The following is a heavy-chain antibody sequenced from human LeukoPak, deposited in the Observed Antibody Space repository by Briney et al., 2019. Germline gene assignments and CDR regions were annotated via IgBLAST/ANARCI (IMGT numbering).Heavy chain of an antibody. CDR2: ISGSGGST. D-gene: IGHD3-22*01. CDR1: GLTFSAYA. Sequence: GGSLRLSCAASGLTFSAYAMSWVRQAPGKGLEWVSTISGSGGSTYFAASLKGRFTISRDNSKKTVYLQMNSLRAEDTAAYYCAKDPYFDSSGYYYKGFFDNWGQGTLVTVSS. V-gene: IGHV3-23*01. CDR3: AKDPYFDSSGYYYKGFFDN. J-gene: IGHJ4*02.